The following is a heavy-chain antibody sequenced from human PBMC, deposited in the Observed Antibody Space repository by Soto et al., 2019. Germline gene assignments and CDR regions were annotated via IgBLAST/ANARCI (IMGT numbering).Heavy chain of an antibody. CDR2: IWYDGSNK. CDR1: GFTFSSYG. D-gene: IGHD2-15*01. V-gene: IGHV3-33*01. CDR3: ARGRPPVIVVVAATHLAEYFQH. Sequence: PGSALTRSCGASGFTFSSYGMHWVRQAPGKGLEWVAVIWYDGSNKYYADSVKGRFTISRDNSKNTLYLQMNSLRAEDTAVYYCARGRPPVIVVVAATHLAEYFQHWG. J-gene: IGHJ1*01.